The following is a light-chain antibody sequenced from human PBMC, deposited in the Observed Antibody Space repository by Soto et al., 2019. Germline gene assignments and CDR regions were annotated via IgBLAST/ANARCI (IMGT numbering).Light chain of an antibody. CDR3: QQRSNWDLT. CDR2: DAS. V-gene: IGKV3-11*01. CDR1: QSVSSY. Sequence: EIVLTQSPATLSLSPGERATLSCRASQSVSSYLAWYQQKPGQAPRLLIYDASNRATGIPARFSGSGSGTDFTLTISSLEPEDFAVSYGQQRSNWDLTFGGGTKVEIK. J-gene: IGKJ4*01.